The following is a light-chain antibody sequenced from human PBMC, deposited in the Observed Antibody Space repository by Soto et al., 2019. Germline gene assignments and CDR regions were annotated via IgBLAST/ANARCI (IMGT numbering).Light chain of an antibody. CDR2: GAS. Sequence: EIVLTQSPGTLSLSPGERATLSCRASQSVSDNHLAWYHQKPGQPPRLLIYGASNRATGIPDRFSGRGSRTDFTLTISRLEPEDFATYYCHHYDRSPIFTFGPGTKVDI. CDR3: HHYDRSPIFT. CDR1: QSVSDNH. J-gene: IGKJ3*01. V-gene: IGKV3-20*01.